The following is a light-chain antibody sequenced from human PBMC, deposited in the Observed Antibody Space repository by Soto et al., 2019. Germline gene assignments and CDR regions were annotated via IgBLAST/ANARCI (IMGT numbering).Light chain of an antibody. CDR3: QQYNDWPPLS. CDR1: QSISST. J-gene: IGKJ4*01. V-gene: IGKV3-15*01. CDR2: DAS. Sequence: EIVMTQSPATLSVSPGQRATLSCWASQSISSTLAWYQQRPGQAPRLLIYDASTRATGIPARFSGSGSGTEFTLTIGSLQSEDVGVYYCQQYNDWPPLSFGGGTRVEIK.